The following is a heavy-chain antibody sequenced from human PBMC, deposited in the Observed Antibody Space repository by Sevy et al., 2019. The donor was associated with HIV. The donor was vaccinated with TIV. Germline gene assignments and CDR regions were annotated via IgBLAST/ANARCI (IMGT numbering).Heavy chain of an antibody. V-gene: IGHV4-39*01. CDR1: GGSIISSSYY. CDR2: IFYIGNT. Sequence: SETLSLTCTVSGGSIISSSYYWGWIRQPPGKGLDWIGSIFYIGNTYYNPSLKSRVSISVDTSKNQFSLRVNSVTAADTAVSYCARRIAAAAFDYWGQGTLVTVSS. D-gene: IGHD6-13*01. J-gene: IGHJ4*02. CDR3: ARRIAAAAFDY.